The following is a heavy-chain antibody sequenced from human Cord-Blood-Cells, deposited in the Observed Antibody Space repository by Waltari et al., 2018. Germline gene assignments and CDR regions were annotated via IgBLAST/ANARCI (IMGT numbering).Heavy chain of an antibody. J-gene: IGHJ5*02. Sequence: QLVQSGAAGKKPGSSVMVTCKAAGGNFSSYALIWVRQAPGQGLEWMGGIIPILGIANYAQKFQGRVTITADESTSTAYMELSSLRSEDTAVYYCARGGEGFTRFDPWGQGTLVTVSS. CDR1: GGNFSSYA. V-gene: IGHV1-69*04. CDR2: IIPILGIA. CDR3: ARGGEGFTRFDP. D-gene: IGHD3-10*01.